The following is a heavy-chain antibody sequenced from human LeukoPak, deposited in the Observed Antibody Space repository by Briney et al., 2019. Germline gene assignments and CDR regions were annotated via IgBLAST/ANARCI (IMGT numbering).Heavy chain of an antibody. Sequence: SETLSLTCTVSGGSISSSSYYWGWIRQPPGKGLEWIGSIYYSESTYYNPSLKSRVTISVDTSKNQFSLKLSSVTAADTAVYYCARRGEMATIQDYYYGMDVWGQGTTVTVSS. CDR3: ARRGEMATIQDYYYGMDV. CDR1: GGSISSSSYY. V-gene: IGHV4-39*01. D-gene: IGHD5-24*01. J-gene: IGHJ6*02. CDR2: IYYSEST.